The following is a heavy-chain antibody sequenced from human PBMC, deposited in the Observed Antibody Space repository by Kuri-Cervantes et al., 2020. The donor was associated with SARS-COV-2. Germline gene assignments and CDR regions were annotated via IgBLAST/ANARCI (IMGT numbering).Heavy chain of an antibody. J-gene: IGHJ4*02. CDR3: ARDGQWLRILDY. CDR2: IWYDGSNK. D-gene: IGHD5-12*01. CDR1: GFNFRRYS. Sequence: GESLKISCAASGFNFRRYSINWVRQAPGKGLEWVAVIWYDGSNKYYADSVKGRFTISRDNSKNTLYLQMNSLRAEDTAVYYCARDGQWLRILDYWGQGTLVTVSS. V-gene: IGHV3-33*08.